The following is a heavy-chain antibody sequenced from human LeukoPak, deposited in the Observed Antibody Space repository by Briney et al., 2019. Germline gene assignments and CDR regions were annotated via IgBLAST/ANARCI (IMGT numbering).Heavy chain of an antibody. CDR3: XXXXXAXAFXXY. CDR1: GFTFSNYG. CDR2: IQFDGXXK. J-gene: IGHJ4*02. Sequence: GGSLRLSCAASGFTFSNYGMHWVRQAPGKGLEWVAFIQFDGXXKYXADSVKGRFTISRDNSKNTLYLQMNSLRAEDTAVYYCXXXXXAXAFXXYWGQGTLVTVSS. V-gene: IGHV3-30*02.